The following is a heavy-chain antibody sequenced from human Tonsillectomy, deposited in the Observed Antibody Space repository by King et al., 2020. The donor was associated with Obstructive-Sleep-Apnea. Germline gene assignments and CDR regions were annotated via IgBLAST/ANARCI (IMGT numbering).Heavy chain of an antibody. CDR3: AGGDVVRGVISDY. CDR1: GFSFSDYY. V-gene: IGHV3-11*01. D-gene: IGHD3-10*01. J-gene: IGHJ4*02. CDR2: ISRSSSTI. Sequence: VQLVESGGGLVKSGGSLRLSCAASGFSFSDYYMSWIRQAPGKGLEWVSCISRSSSTIYYADSVKGRFIISRDNAKNSLYLQMNSLRAEDTAVYYWAGGDVVRGVISDYWGQGTLVTVSS.